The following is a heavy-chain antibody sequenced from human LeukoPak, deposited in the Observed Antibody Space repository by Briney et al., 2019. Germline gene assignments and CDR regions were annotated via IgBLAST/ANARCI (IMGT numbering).Heavy chain of an antibody. CDR3: ARDGSRVVPAAINWFDP. Sequence: GGSLRLSCAASGFTFKSYAMAWVRQAPGEGLEWVSGISASGVGTWYADSVKGRFTISRDNSKNTLYLQMNSLRAEDTAVYYCARDGSRVVPAAINWFDPWGQGTLVTVSS. CDR1: GFTFKSYA. J-gene: IGHJ5*02. CDR2: ISASGVGT. D-gene: IGHD2-2*01. V-gene: IGHV3-23*01.